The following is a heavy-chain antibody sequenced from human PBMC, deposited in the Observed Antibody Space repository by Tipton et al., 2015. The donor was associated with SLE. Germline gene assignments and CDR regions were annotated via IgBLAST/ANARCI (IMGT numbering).Heavy chain of an antibody. CDR2: MYYSGST. CDR3: ARLGVGCANCWYYFDL. V-gene: IGHV4-59*01. Sequence: GLVKPSETLSLTCTVSGGSISNYYWSWIRQPPGKGLEWIGYMYYSGSTDYNPSLESRVTMSVDMSKNQFSLKVSSVTAADTAVYYCARLGVGCANCWYYFDLWGQGALVTVSS. J-gene: IGHJ4*02. CDR1: GGSISNYY. D-gene: IGHD2-21*01.